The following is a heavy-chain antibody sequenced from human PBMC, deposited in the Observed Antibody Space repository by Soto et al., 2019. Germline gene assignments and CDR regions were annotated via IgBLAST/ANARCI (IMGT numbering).Heavy chain of an antibody. V-gene: IGHV4-30-2*01. J-gene: IGHJ5*02. CDR2: MYHSGTF. CDR1: GGSIGGVGYS. CDR3: ARAQFYSGSGNYNNLMFDA. D-gene: IGHD3-10*01. Sequence: SETLSLTCAVSGGSIGGVGYSWSWIRQPPGGGLEWIGYMYHSGTFLKSPSLKTRLTMSLHMSKNQFSLTLNSMTAAETAVYYCARAQFYSGSGNYNNLMFDAWGQGIKVTVS.